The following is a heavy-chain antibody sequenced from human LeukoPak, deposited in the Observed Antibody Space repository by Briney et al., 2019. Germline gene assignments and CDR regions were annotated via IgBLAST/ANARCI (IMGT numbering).Heavy chain of an antibody. CDR3: TGNYYGSGSYADFDY. D-gene: IGHD3-10*01. Sequence: GGSLRLSCAASGFTLSGSALHWVRQASGKGLEWVGRIRSTANGYATAYAASVKGRFTISRDDSKNTAYLQMDSLKTEDTAVYYCTGNYYGSGSYADFDYWGQGTLVTVSS. J-gene: IGHJ4*02. CDR1: GFTLSGSA. CDR2: IRSTANGYAT. V-gene: IGHV3-73*01.